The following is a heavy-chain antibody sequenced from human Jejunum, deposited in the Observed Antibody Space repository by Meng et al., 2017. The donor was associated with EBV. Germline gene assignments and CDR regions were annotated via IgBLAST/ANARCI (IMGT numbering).Heavy chain of an antibody. CDR2: MPPGGST. D-gene: IGHD4-11*01. V-gene: IGHV4-4*02. J-gene: IGHJ4*02. CDR3: AKSNDYSLNS. CDR1: GDSTSSSHW. Sequence: QVHLQASGPGMVKPSGTLSLTCAVSGDSTSSSHWWSWVRQPPGKGLEWIGEMPPGGSTNYNPSLKSRVTISVDNSKNQFSLKLTSVTAADTAVYYCAKSNDYSLNSWGQGTLVTVSS.